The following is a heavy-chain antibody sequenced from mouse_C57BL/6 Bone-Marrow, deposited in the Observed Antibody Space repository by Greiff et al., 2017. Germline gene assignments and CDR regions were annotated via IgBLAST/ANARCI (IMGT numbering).Heavy chain of an antibody. CDR3: ARWDCDYFDY. D-gene: IGHD4-1*01. CDR1: GYTFTSYW. V-gene: IGHV1-69*01. CDR2: IDPSDSYT. Sequence: VQLQQPGAELVMPGASVKLSCKASGYTFTSYWMHWVTQRPGQGLEWIGEIDPSDSYTNSNQKFTGKSTLTVDKFSSPAYLQRSSMSSDDAAVYYYARWDCDYFDYWGQGTTLTVSS. J-gene: IGHJ2*01.